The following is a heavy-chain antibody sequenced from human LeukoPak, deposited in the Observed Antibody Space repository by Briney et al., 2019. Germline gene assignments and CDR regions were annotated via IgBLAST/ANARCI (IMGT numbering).Heavy chain of an antibody. J-gene: IGHJ4*02. D-gene: IGHD3-10*01. CDR1: GSTFSSNG. CDR2: IPYDGSNN. Sequence: EPGGSLRLSCAASGSTFSSNGIYWVRQAPGKGLEWVAFIPYDGSNNYYVDSVKGRFAISRDTSKNTLYLQMIRLRAEDTAVYYCAKESSASYYFDYWGQGTLVTVSS. CDR3: AKESSASYYFDY. V-gene: IGHV3-30*02.